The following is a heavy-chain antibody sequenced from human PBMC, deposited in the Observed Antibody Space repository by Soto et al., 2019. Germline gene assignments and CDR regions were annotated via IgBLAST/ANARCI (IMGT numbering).Heavy chain of an antibody. Sequence: GGSLRLSCAASGFTFSNAWMSWVRQAPGRGLEWVGRIKSKTDGGTTDYAAPVKGRFTISRDDSKNTLYLQMNSLKTEDTAVYYCTTDTYYYDSSDPDAFDIWGQGTMVTVSS. CDR2: IKSKTDGGTT. D-gene: IGHD3-22*01. CDR1: GFTFSNAW. V-gene: IGHV3-15*01. CDR3: TTDTYYYDSSDPDAFDI. J-gene: IGHJ3*02.